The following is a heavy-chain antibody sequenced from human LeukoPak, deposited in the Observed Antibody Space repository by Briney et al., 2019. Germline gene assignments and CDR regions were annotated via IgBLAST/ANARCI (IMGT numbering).Heavy chain of an antibody. Sequence: GESLRISCKASGYSFSNYWIGWVRQIPGKGLEWMGIIYPGDSDTRYSPSFQGQVTISADKSINTAYLQWSSLKASDTALYYCASLPRNAVILGAFDIWGQGTMVTVSS. CDR3: ASLPRNAVILGAFDI. CDR2: IYPGDSDT. J-gene: IGHJ3*02. V-gene: IGHV5-51*01. CDR1: GYSFSNYW. D-gene: IGHD2-21*01.